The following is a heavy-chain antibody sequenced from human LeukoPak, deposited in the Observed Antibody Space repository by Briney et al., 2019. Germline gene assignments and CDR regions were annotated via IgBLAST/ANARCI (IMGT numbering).Heavy chain of an antibody. CDR3: ASSRGDSSGYSPPEFDY. J-gene: IGHJ4*02. CDR1: GGSISGGGYY. Sequence: SSETLSLTCTVSGGSISGGGYYWSWIRQHPGKGLEWIGYIYYSGSTYYNPSLKSRVTISVDTSKNQFSPKLSSVTAADTAVYYCASSRGDSSGYSPPEFDYWGQGTLVTVSS. D-gene: IGHD3-22*01. CDR2: IYYSGST. V-gene: IGHV4-31*03.